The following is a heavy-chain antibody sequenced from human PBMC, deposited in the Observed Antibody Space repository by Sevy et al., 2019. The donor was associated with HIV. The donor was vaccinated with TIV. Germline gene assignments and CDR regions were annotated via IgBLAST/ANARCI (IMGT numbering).Heavy chain of an antibody. CDR1: GFTFSSYW. CDR3: VREGLGGFSYSLDC. CDR2: MKEDGSEK. Sequence: GGSLRLSCAASGFTFSSYWMSWVRPAPGTGLEWVATMKEDGSEKSYVDSVKGRFTISRDNAKNSLYLQMNSLRVDDTALYYCVREGLGGFSYSLDCWGQGTLVTVSS. J-gene: IGHJ4*02. V-gene: IGHV3-7*01. D-gene: IGHD5-18*01.